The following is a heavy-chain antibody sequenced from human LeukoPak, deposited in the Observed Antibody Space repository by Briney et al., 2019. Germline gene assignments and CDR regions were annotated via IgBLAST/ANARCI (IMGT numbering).Heavy chain of an antibody. Sequence: GGSLRLSCSASGFTFISYYMHWVRQAPGKGLVWVSRINSGGSSTTYADSVKGRFTISRDNAKTTLYLQMNSLKVEDTAVYYCTRVFVGDEYSSSGHWGQGTLVTVSS. D-gene: IGHD6-13*01. J-gene: IGHJ4*02. CDR2: INSGGSST. CDR1: GFTFISYY. CDR3: TRVFVGDEYSSSGH. V-gene: IGHV3-74*01.